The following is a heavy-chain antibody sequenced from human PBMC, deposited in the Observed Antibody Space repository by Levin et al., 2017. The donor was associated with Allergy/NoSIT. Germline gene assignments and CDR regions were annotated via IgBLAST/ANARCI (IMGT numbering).Heavy chain of an antibody. CDR1: GFTFSDYY. D-gene: IGHD1-20*01. Sequence: GESLKISCAASGFTFSDYYMSWIRQAPGKGLEWVSYISSSSSYTNYADSVKGRFTISRDNAKNSLYLQMNSLRAEDTAVYYCARDPEPPYNWNDGLLHPGLFDPWGQGTLVTVSS. CDR3: ARDPEPPYNWNDGLLHPGLFDP. J-gene: IGHJ5*02. V-gene: IGHV3-11*05. CDR2: ISSSSSYT.